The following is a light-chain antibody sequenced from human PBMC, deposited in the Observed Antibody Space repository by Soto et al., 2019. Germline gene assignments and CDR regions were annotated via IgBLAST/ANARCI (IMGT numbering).Light chain of an antibody. V-gene: IGLV2-23*02. J-gene: IGLJ1*01. Sequence: QSVLTQPAYVSGSPGQSITISCTGTSSNVGSYKLVSWYQQHPGKAPKLMIFEVNKRPSGVSNRFSGSKSGNTASLTISGLKVEDGADYYCCSSGGSPTYLFGTETKFAVL. CDR3: CSSGGSPTYL. CDR1: SSNVGSYKL. CDR2: EVN.